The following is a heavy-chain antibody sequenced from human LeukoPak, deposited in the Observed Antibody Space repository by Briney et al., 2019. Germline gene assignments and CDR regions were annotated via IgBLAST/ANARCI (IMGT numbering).Heavy chain of an antibody. Sequence: PGGSLRLSCAASGFTFDDYAMHWVRQAPGKGLEWVSGISWNSGSIGYADSVKGRFTISRDNAKNSLYLQMNSLRAEDTALYYCAKDYKIAAAGYYYYYGMDVWGQGTTVTVS. CDR2: ISWNSGSI. D-gene: IGHD6-13*01. CDR1: GFTFDDYA. J-gene: IGHJ6*02. V-gene: IGHV3-9*01. CDR3: AKDYKIAAAGYYYYYGMDV.